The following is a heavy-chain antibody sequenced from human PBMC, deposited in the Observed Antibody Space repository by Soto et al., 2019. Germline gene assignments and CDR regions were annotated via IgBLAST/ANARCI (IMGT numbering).Heavy chain of an antibody. CDR1: VYTFTGHY. V-gene: IGHV1-2*02. Sequence: GXSLKVSCKTSVYTFTGHYIHWVRQAPQQGPEWMGEIGPESGATRYAQKFRGRVTVTMDTSITTVYMELKNMRPDDTAVYYCGRGRSGQIVVFYWGQGTPVTVSS. CDR2: IGPESGAT. CDR3: GRGRSGQIVVFY. D-gene: IGHD1-26*01. J-gene: IGHJ4*02.